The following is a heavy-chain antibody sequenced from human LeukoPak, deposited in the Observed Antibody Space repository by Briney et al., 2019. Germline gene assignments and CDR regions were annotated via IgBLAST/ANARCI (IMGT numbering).Heavy chain of an antibody. Sequence: PSETLSLTCAVSGYSISSGYYWGWIRQPPGKGLEWIGSIYHSGSTYYNPSLKSRVTISVDTSKNQFSLKLSSVTAADTAVYYCASKELGDYWGQGTLVTVSS. D-gene: IGHD3-10*01. CDR2: IYHSGST. V-gene: IGHV4-38-2*01. J-gene: IGHJ4*02. CDR1: GYSISSGYY. CDR3: ASKELGDY.